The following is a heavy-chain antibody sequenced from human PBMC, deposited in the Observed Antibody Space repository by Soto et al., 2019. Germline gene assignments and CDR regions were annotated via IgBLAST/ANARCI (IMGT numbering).Heavy chain of an antibody. CDR3: ARVTEADYMDV. CDR1: GGSLNRYL. J-gene: IGHJ6*03. CDR2: IYYSGST. D-gene: IGHD2-15*01. V-gene: IGHV4-59*01. Sequence: ASEDLFPPWPVSGGSLNRYLWGWVRQPPGKGLEWIGYIYYSGSTNYNPSLKSRVTISVDTSKNQFSLKLSSVTAADTAVYYCARVTEADYMDVWGKGTTVTVSS.